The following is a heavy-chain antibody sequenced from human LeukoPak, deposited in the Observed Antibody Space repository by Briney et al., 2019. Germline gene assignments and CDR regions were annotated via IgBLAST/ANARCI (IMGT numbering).Heavy chain of an antibody. Sequence: GGSLRLSCAASGFTVSSNYMSWVRQAPGKGLEWVSVIYSVGSTYYADSVKGRFTISRDNSKNTLFLQMNGLRVEDTAIYYCASSNRAAAGTFDYWGQGTLVTVSS. V-gene: IGHV3-53*01. CDR2: IYSVGST. J-gene: IGHJ4*02. CDR1: GFTVSSNY. CDR3: ASSNRAAAGTFDY. D-gene: IGHD6-13*01.